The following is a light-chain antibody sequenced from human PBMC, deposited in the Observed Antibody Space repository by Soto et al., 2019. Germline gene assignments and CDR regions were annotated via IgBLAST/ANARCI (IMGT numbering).Light chain of an antibody. CDR1: SSNIGGNS. CDR2: DDN. CDR3: TSYAGNNNYV. J-gene: IGLJ1*01. Sequence: QSVMTQPPSVSAAPGQKVTISCSGSSSNIGGNSVSWYQQLPGTAPKLLIYDDNKRPSGIPDRFSGSKSGTSATLTVSGLQAEDEADYYCTSYAGNNNYVFGTGTKLTVL. V-gene: IGLV1-51*01.